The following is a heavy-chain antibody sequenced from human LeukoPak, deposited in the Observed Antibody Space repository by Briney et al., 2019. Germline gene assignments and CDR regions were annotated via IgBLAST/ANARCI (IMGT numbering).Heavy chain of an antibody. Sequence: SDTLSLTYAVYGGSFSGYYWSWIRQPPGKGLEWIGEINHSGRTNYNPSLKSRVTISVDTSKNQFSLKLSSVTAADTAVYYCARGIRHYGYYYYYMDVWGKGTTVTVSS. CDR1: GGSFSGYY. CDR2: INHSGRT. J-gene: IGHJ6*03. CDR3: ARGIRHYGYYYYYMDV. D-gene: IGHD4-17*01. V-gene: IGHV4-34*01.